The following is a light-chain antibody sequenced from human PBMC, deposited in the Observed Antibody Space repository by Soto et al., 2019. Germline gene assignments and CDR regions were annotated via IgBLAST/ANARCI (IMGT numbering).Light chain of an antibody. CDR3: QQYETFSPWT. CDR1: QSVSGW. CDR2: KAT. J-gene: IGKJ1*01. V-gene: IGKV1-5*03. Sequence: DIQMTQSPSTLSASVGDTVTVTCRASQSVSGWLAWYQQKPGTAPKLLVYKATILQSGVPSRFSGSGSGTEFTLAISNLQPDDFATYYCQQYETFSPWTFGQGTKVDIK.